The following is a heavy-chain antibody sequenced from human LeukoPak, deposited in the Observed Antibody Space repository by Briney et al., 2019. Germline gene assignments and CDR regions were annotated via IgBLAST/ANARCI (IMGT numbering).Heavy chain of an antibody. D-gene: IGHD3-10*01. V-gene: IGHV4-34*01. Sequence: PSETLSLTCAVYGGSFSGYYWSWIRQPPGKGLEWIGEINHSGSTNYNPSLKSRVTISVDTSKSQFSLKLSSVTAADTAVYYCARGPPRYYYGSGSYTPTPYNWFDPWGQGTLVTVSS. J-gene: IGHJ5*02. CDR3: ARGPPRYYYGSGSYTPTPYNWFDP. CDR2: INHSGST. CDR1: GGSFSGYY.